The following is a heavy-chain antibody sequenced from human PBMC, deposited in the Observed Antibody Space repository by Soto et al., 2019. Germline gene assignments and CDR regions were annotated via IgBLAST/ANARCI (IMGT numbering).Heavy chain of an antibody. V-gene: IGHV4-59*08. CDR2: IYYSGFT. Sequence: QVQLQESGPGLVKPSETLSLTCTVSGGSINSYYWSWIRQPPGKGLEWIGYIYYSGFTNYNPSLKSRVTISLDTSKNQFSLKLRSVTAADTAVYYCARSIFQVDSWGQGTLVTVSS. D-gene: IGHD3-9*01. CDR3: ARSIFQVDS. J-gene: IGHJ4*02. CDR1: GGSINSYY.